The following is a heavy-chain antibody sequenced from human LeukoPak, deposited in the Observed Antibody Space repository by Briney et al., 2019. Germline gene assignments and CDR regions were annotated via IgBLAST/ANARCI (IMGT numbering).Heavy chain of an antibody. CDR1: GGTFSSYA. D-gene: IGHD6-13*01. Sequence: ASVKVSCKASGGTFSSYAISWVRQAPGQGLVWMGGIIPIFGTANYAQKFQGRVTITADESTSTAYMELSSLRSEDTAVYYCARQAIAAAGPLDYWGQGTLVTVSS. V-gene: IGHV1-69*01. J-gene: IGHJ4*02. CDR2: IIPIFGTA. CDR3: ARQAIAAAGPLDY.